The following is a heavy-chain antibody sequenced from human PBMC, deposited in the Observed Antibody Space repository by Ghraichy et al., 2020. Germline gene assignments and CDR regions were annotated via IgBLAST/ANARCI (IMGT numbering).Heavy chain of an antibody. CDR3: AKEVRYCYGEFDY. CDR2: ISGSGGTT. CDR1: GFTFSSYA. Sequence: GGSLRLSCAASGFTFSSYAMSWVRQAPGKGLEWVSAISGSGGTTNYVDSVKGRFTISRDNSKNTLYLQMNSLRAEDTAIYYCAKEVRYCYGEFDYWGQGTLVTVSS. J-gene: IGHJ4*02. V-gene: IGHV3-23*01. D-gene: IGHD5-18*01.